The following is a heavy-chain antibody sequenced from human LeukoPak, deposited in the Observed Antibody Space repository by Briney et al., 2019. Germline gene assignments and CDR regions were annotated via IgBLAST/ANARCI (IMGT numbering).Heavy chain of an antibody. Sequence: SVKVSCKASGGTFSSYAISWVRQAPGQGREWMGGIIPIFGTANYAQKFQGRVTITADESTSTAYMELSSLRSEDTAVYYCARVSAGGIAVAGTPYYYYGMDVWGQGTTVTVSS. CDR3: ARVSAGGIAVAGTPYYYYGMDV. D-gene: IGHD6-19*01. CDR1: GGTFSSYA. CDR2: IIPIFGTA. J-gene: IGHJ6*02. V-gene: IGHV1-69*13.